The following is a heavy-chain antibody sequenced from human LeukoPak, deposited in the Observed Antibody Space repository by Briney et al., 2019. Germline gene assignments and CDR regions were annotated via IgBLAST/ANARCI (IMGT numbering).Heavy chain of an antibody. Sequence: SETLSLTCTVSGGSISSGSYYWSWIRQPAGKGLEWIGRIYTSGGTNYNPSLKSRVTISVDTSKNQFSLKLSSVTAADTAVYYCASGYSSGWSQYYYWGQGTLVTVSS. CDR2: IYTSGGT. CDR3: ASGYSSGWSQYYY. CDR1: GGSISSGSYY. J-gene: IGHJ4*02. D-gene: IGHD6-19*01. V-gene: IGHV4-61*02.